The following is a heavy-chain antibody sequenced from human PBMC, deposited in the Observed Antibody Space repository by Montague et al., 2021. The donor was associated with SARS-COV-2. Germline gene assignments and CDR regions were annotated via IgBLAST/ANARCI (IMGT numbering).Heavy chain of an antibody. CDR3: ARGETGYRTSWPDF. CDR1: GFTFDGYA. Sequence: SLRLSCAASGFTFDGYAMHWVRQAPGKGLEWVSGISGNSDSIDYADSVKGRITISRDNAKNSLHLQMNSLRAEDTAFYYCARGETGYRTSWPDFWGQGTLVTVSS. J-gene: IGHJ4*02. D-gene: IGHD6-13*01. V-gene: IGHV3-9*01. CDR2: ISGNSDSI.